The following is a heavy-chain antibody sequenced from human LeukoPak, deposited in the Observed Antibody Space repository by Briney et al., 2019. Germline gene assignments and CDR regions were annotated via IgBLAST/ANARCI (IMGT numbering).Heavy chain of an antibody. D-gene: IGHD3-10*01. V-gene: IGHV3-30*04. Sequence: PGKSLRLSCAASGFTFRSFAMNWVRQAPGKGLESVALISYDGNIEYYADSVKGRFTISRDNSNNTLFLQMSGLRAEDTAVYYCARGGSILRGVRSWFDPWGQGTLVIVSS. CDR1: GFTFRSFA. CDR2: ISYDGNIE. CDR3: ARGGSILRGVRSWFDP. J-gene: IGHJ5*02.